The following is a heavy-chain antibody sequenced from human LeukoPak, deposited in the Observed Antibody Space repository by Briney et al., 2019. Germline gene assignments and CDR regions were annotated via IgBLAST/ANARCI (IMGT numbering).Heavy chain of an antibody. D-gene: IGHD3-10*01. V-gene: IGHV3-9*01. CDR1: GFTFDDYA. CDR3: AKDIRTYYYGSGSYPDY. CDR2: ISWNSGSI. Sequence: PGGSLRLSCAASGFTFDDYAMYWVRQAPGKGLEWVSGISWNSGSIGYADSVKGRFTISRDNAKNSLYLQMNSLRAEDTALYYCAKDIRTYYYGSGSYPDYWGQGTLVTVSS. J-gene: IGHJ4*02.